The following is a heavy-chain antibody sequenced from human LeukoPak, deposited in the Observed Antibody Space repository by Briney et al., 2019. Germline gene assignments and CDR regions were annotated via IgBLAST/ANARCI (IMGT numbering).Heavy chain of an antibody. J-gene: IGHJ4*02. Sequence: PSETLSLTCTVSGGSISSYYWSWIRQPAGKGLEWIGLIYTSGSTNYTPSLKGRVTMSVDTSKNQFSLKLSSVTAADTAVYYCARQLGWFGDSYFDYWGQGTLVTVSS. D-gene: IGHD3-10*01. V-gene: IGHV4-4*07. CDR2: IYTSGST. CDR3: ARQLGWFGDSYFDY. CDR1: GGSISSYY.